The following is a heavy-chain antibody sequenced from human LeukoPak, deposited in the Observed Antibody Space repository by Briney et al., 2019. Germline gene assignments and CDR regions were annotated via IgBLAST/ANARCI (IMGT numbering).Heavy chain of an antibody. CDR3: ARDGHDLNWFDP. J-gene: IGHJ5*02. D-gene: IGHD3-3*01. Sequence: GGSLRLSCAASGLTFSSYWMSWVRQAPGKGLEWVANIKQDGSEKYYVDSVKGRFTISRDNAKNSLYLQMNSLRAEDTAVYYCARDGHDLNWFDPWGQGTLVTVSS. CDR1: GLTFSSYW. CDR2: IKQDGSEK. V-gene: IGHV3-7*01.